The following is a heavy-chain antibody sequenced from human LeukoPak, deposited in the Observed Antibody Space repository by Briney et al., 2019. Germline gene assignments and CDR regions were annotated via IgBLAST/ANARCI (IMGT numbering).Heavy chain of an antibody. D-gene: IGHD7-27*01. J-gene: IGHJ3*02. Sequence: PSETLSLTCAVYGGSFSGYYWSWIRQPPGKGLEWIGEINHSGSTNYNPSLKSRVTISVDTSKNQFSLKLSSVTAADTAVYYCATETGGHDVFDIWGQGTMVTVSS. CDR3: ATETGGHDVFDI. CDR2: INHSGST. V-gene: IGHV4-34*01. CDR1: GGSFSGYY.